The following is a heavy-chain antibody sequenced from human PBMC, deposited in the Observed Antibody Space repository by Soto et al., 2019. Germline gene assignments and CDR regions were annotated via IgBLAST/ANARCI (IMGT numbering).Heavy chain of an antibody. V-gene: IGHV3-11*01. J-gene: IGHJ6*03. Sequence: QVQLVESGGGLVKPGGSLRLSCSASGFAFKEYSMTWIRQAPGKGLEWVSLTSGSGSTIHYADSMKGRFTISRDNAKNSLCLQMDRLRADDTAVYYCARLLSVSYADYDNMDVWGTGTTVNVSS. CDR1: GFAFKEYS. CDR2: TSGSGSTI. CDR3: ARLLSVSYADYDNMDV. D-gene: IGHD3-16*01.